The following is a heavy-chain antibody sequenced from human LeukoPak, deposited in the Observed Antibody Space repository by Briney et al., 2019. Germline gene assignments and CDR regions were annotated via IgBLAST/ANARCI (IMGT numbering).Heavy chain of an antibody. CDR2: MNPNSGNT. J-gene: IGHJ6*02. CDR1: GYTFTSYD. V-gene: IGHV1-8*01. CDR3: ARAGGYSSSWFYYYYGVDV. D-gene: IGHD6-13*01. Sequence: GASVKVSCKASGYTFTSYDINWVRQATGQGLEWMGWMNPNSGNTGYAQKFQGRVTMTRNTSISTAYMELSSLRSEDTAVYYCARAGGYSSSWFYYYYGVDVWGQGTTVTVSS.